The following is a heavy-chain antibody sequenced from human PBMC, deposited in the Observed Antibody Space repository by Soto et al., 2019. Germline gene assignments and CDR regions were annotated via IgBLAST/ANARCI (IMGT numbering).Heavy chain of an antibody. V-gene: IGHV3-9*01. J-gene: IGHJ4*02. CDR2: ISWNSDST. D-gene: IGHD4-17*01. Sequence: EVHLVESGGGVAQPGRSLRLSCATSGFTFDDYAMHWVRQAPGKGLEWVSGISWNSDSTGYADSVKGRFTISRDNAKKSLFLQMNSLRSEDTAFYFCARTTWGYGEPLDSWGLGTLVTVSS. CDR1: GFTFDDYA. CDR3: ARTTWGYGEPLDS.